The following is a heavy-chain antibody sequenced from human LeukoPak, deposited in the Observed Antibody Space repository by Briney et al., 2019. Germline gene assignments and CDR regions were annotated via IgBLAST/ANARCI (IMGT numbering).Heavy chain of an antibody. D-gene: IGHD5-12*01. CDR1: GGTFSSYA. J-gene: IGHJ6*02. CDR3: ATTNSGYDFPYYYYGMDV. Sequence: SVQVSCKASGGTFSSYAISWVRQAPGQGLEWMGGIIPIFGTANYAQKFQGRVTITADESTSTAYMELSSLRSEDTAVYYCATTNSGYDFPYYYYGMDVWGQGTTVTVSS. V-gene: IGHV1-69*13. CDR2: IIPIFGTA.